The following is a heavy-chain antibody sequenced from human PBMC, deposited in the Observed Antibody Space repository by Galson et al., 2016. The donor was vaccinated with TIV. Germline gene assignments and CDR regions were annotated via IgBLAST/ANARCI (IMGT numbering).Heavy chain of an antibody. CDR2: IFPDDSET. CDR1: GYSFISYW. J-gene: IGHJ5*02. V-gene: IGHV5-51*01. CDR3: ARRGTYTTGWYGEFDL. Sequence: GAEVKKPGESLKISCKVSGYSFISYWIGWVRQMPGEGLEWMGVIFPDDSETTYSPSFEGQVTISADKSISTAYLQWSSLKASDTALYYCARRGTYTTGWYGEFDLWGQGTLVTVSS. D-gene: IGHD6-19*01.